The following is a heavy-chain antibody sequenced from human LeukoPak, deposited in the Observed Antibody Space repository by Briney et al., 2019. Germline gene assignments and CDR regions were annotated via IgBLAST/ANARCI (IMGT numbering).Heavy chain of an antibody. CDR3: TLGFCSGGTCYSIDY. CDR1: GFTFSSYG. Sequence: GGSLRLSCAAFGFTFSSYGMHGVRQAPGKGLEWVAVISYDGSNKYYADSVKGRFTISRDNSKNTLYLQMNSLRAEDTAVYYCTLGFCSGGTCYSIDYWGQGTLVTVSS. D-gene: IGHD2-15*01. J-gene: IGHJ4*02. V-gene: IGHV3-30*03. CDR2: ISYDGSNK.